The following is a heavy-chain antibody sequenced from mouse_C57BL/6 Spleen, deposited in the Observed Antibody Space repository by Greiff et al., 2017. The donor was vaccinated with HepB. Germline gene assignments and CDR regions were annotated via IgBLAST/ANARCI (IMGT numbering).Heavy chain of an antibody. Sequence: QVQLQQPGAELVKPGASVKMSCKASGYTFTSYWITWVKQRPGQGLEWIGDIYPGSGSTNYNEKFKSKATLTVDTSSSTAYMQLSSLTSEDSAVYYCARQAPDGYYEEGYFDVWGTGTTVTVSS. D-gene: IGHD2-3*01. CDR2: IYPGSGST. V-gene: IGHV1-55*01. CDR3: ARQAPDGYYEEGYFDV. J-gene: IGHJ1*03. CDR1: GYTFTSYW.